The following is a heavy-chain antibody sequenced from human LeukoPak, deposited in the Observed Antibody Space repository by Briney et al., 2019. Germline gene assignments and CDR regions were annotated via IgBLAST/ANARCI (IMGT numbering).Heavy chain of an antibody. CDR2: ISYDGSNK. Sequence: AGGSLRLSCAASGFTFSSYGMHWVRQAPGKGLEWVAVISYDGSNKYYADSVKGRFTISRDNSKNTLYLQMNSLRAEDTAVYYCAKDRSAVAGTSFDYWGQGTLVTVSS. J-gene: IGHJ4*02. CDR1: GFTFSSYG. CDR3: AKDRSAVAGTSFDY. D-gene: IGHD6-19*01. V-gene: IGHV3-30*18.